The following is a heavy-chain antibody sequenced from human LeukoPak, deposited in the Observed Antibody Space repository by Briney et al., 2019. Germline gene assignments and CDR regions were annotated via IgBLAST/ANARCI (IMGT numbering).Heavy chain of an antibody. V-gene: IGHV1-2*06. CDR1: GYTFTGYK. Sequence: GASVKVSCKSSGYTFTGYKMHWVRQAPGQGLVWMGRINPNSGGTNYAQKFQGRVTMTRDTSISTAYMELSRLRSDDTAVYFCATNTRDGDNFYFDYWGQGALVTVSS. CDR2: INPNSGGT. D-gene: IGHD5-24*01. CDR3: ATNTRDGDNFYFDY. J-gene: IGHJ4*02.